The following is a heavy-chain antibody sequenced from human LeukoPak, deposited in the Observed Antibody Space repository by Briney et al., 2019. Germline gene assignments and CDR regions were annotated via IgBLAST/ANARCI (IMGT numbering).Heavy chain of an antibody. V-gene: IGHV1-69*05. CDR2: IIPIFGTA. CDR3: ARDRSRPYSSSWSFDY. D-gene: IGHD6-13*01. J-gene: IGHJ4*02. CDR1: GYTLTELS. Sequence: ASVKVSCKVSGYTLTELSMHWVRQAPGKGLEWMGGIIPIFGTANYAQKFQGRVTITTDESTSTAYMELSSLRSDDTAVYYCARDRSRPYSSSWSFDYWGQGTLVTVSS.